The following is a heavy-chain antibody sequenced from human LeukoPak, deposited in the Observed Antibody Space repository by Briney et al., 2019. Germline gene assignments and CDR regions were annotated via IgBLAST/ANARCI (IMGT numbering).Heavy chain of an antibody. CDR1: GYTFTSYY. Sequence: ASVKVSCKASGYTFTSYYVQWVRQAPGQGLEWMGIINPNDGTTSYAQKFQGRVTMTRDTSISTAYMELSRLRSDDTAVYYCARDYCSSTSCLFDYWGQGTLVTVSS. D-gene: IGHD2-2*01. CDR2: INPNDGTT. CDR3: ARDYCSSTSCLFDY. V-gene: IGHV1-46*01. J-gene: IGHJ4*02.